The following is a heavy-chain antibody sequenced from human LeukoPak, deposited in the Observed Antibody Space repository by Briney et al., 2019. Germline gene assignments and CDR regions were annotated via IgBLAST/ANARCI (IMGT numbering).Heavy chain of an antibody. V-gene: IGHV4-39*07. Sequence: SETLSLTCTVSGVSITSSSYYWGWIRQPPGRGLEWIRTVYYSGSTYYNPSLESRLSISVDTSKNQVSLKLRSVTAADTAVYYCARGMVVLGATPRYDYYYGLDVWGQGTTVTVSS. J-gene: IGHJ6*02. CDR2: VYYSGST. D-gene: IGHD1-26*01. CDR1: GVSITSSSYY. CDR3: ARGMVVLGATPRYDYYYGLDV.